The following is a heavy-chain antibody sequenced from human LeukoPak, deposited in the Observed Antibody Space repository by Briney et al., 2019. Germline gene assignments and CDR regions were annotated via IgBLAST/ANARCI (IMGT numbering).Heavy chain of an antibody. J-gene: IGHJ4*02. CDR1: GYSFTSYW. Sequence: GESLKISCKGSGYSFTSYWIGWVRQMPGKGLEWMGIIYPGDSDTRYSPSFQGQVTISADKSISTAYLQWSSLKASDTAMYYCARRHCSGGSCYLTFDYWGQGTLVTVSS. CDR3: ARRHCSGGSCYLTFDY. CDR2: IYPGDSDT. V-gene: IGHV5-51*01. D-gene: IGHD2-15*01.